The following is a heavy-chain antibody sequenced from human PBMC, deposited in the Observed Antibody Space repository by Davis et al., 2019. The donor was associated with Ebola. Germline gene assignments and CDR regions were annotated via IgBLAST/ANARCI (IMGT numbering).Heavy chain of an antibody. CDR3: ARDLMVRGVSNP. CDR2: INAGNGNT. J-gene: IGHJ5*02. D-gene: IGHD3-10*01. Sequence: GESLKISCAASGFTFSSYGMHWVRQAPGQRLEWMGWINAGNGNTKYSQKFQGRVTITRDTSASTAYMELSSLRSEDTAVYYCARDLMVRGVSNPWGQGTLVTVSS. CDR1: GFTFSSYG. V-gene: IGHV1-3*01.